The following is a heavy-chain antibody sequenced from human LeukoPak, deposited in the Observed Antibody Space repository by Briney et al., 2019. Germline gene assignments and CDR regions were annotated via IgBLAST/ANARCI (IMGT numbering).Heavy chain of an antibody. Sequence: ASVKVSCKASGFTFTSSAMQWVRQARGQRLEWIGWIVVGSGNTNCAQKFQERVTITRDMSTSTAYMELSSLRSEDTAVYYCAADYYYDSSGYPYAWGQGTLVTVSS. CDR1: GFTFTSSA. CDR3: AADYYYDSSGYPYA. CDR2: IVVGSGNT. J-gene: IGHJ5*02. V-gene: IGHV1-58*02. D-gene: IGHD3-22*01.